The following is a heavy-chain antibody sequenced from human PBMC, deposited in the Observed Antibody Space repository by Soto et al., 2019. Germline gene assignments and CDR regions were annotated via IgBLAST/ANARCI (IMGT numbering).Heavy chain of an antibody. CDR3: ARRYGGNFDY. V-gene: IGHV4-31*03. D-gene: IGHD3-16*01. Sequence: SETLSLTCTVSGDSIMRDSYYWNCIRRHPGKGLEWIGYIYYSGTTAYNPSLKTRVTISPDTSKNQFSLNLSSVTAADTAVYYCARRYGGNFDYWGQGTLVTVSS. CDR2: IYYSGTT. J-gene: IGHJ4*02. CDR1: GDSIMRDSYY.